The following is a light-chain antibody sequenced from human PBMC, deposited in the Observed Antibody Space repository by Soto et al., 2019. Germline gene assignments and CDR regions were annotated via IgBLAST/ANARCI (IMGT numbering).Light chain of an antibody. V-gene: IGLV2-23*02. CDR2: EVT. J-gene: IGLJ1*01. Sequence: QSVLTQPASVSGSPGQSITISCTGTSSDVGSYNLVSWYQQHPGKAPKLMIYEVTKRPSGVSDRFSGSKSGNTASLTISGLQAEDEADYYCCSYASSSTYVFGTVTNVTVL. CDR1: SSDVGSYNL. CDR3: CSYASSSTYV.